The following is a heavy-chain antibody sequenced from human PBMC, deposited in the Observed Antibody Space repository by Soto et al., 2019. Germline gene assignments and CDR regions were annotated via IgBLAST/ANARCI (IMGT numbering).Heavy chain of an antibody. CDR3: ARARYSYGPYCFDY. CDR1: GFTFSDYY. J-gene: IGHJ4*02. CDR2: ITSSGSTT. Sequence: QVQLVESGGDLVKPGGSLRLSCAASGFTFSDYYMSWIRQAPGKGLEWVSSITSSGSTTYYTDYVKGRFTISRDNAKNSRYLQMNSLRAEDTAVYYCARARYSYGPYCFDYWGQGTLVTVSS. V-gene: IGHV3-11*01. D-gene: IGHD5-18*01.